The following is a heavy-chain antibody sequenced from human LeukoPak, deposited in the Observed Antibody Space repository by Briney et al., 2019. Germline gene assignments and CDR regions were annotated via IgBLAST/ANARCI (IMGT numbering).Heavy chain of an antibody. Sequence: GASVKVSCKASGYTFTSYGISWVRQAPGQGLEWMGWISAYNGNTNYAQKLQGRVTMTTDTSTSTAYMELRSLRSDDTAVYYCARDGGRITIFVVVIARAKNWFDPWGQGTLVTVSS. J-gene: IGHJ5*02. CDR1: GYTFTSYG. CDR2: ISAYNGNT. V-gene: IGHV1-18*04. CDR3: ARDGGRITIFVVVIARAKNWFDP. D-gene: IGHD3-3*01.